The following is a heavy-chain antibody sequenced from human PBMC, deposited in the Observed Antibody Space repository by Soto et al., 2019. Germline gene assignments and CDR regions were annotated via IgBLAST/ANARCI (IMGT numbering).Heavy chain of an antibody. J-gene: IGHJ6*02. V-gene: IGHV3-21*01. D-gene: IGHD2-21*01. Sequence: EVQLVESGGGLVKPGGSLRLSCAASGFTFSSYSMNWVRQAPGKGLEWVSSISSSSSYIYYADSVKGRFTISRDNAKNSLYLQMNSLRAEDRAVYYCARVAGRSSYYYYGMDVWGQGTTVTVSS. CDR3: ARVAGRSSYYYYGMDV. CDR2: ISSSSSYI. CDR1: GFTFSSYS.